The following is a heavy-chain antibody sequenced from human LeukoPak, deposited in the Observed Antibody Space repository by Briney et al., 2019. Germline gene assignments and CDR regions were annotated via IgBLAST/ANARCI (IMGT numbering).Heavy chain of an antibody. CDR1: GFSFGDYA. V-gene: IGHV3-49*01. CDR3: SKGRISGWYGVFDS. Sequence: GGSLRLSCTASGFSFGDYAMSWFRQAPGKGLEWVGFIRSKPYGGSIEYVASVKGRFTISRDGSKSIAYLQMNSLKTEDTAVYYCSKGRISGWYGVFDSWGQGTLVTVSS. J-gene: IGHJ4*02. CDR2: IRSKPYGGSI. D-gene: IGHD6-13*01.